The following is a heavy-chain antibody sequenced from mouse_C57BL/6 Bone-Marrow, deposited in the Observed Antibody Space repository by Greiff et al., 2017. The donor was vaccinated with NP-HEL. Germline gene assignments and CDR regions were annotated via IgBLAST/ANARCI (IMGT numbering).Heavy chain of an antibody. V-gene: IGHV1-69*01. CDR2: IDPSDSYT. CDR1: GYTFTSYW. J-gene: IGHJ4*01. Sequence: QVQLQQPGAELVMPGASVKLSCKASGYTFTSYWMHWVKQRPGQGLEWIGEIDPSDSYTNYNQKFKGKSTLTVDKSSSTAYMQLSSLTSEDSAVYYCARAGNHYYAMDYWGQGTSVTVPS. CDR3: ARAGNHYYAMDY.